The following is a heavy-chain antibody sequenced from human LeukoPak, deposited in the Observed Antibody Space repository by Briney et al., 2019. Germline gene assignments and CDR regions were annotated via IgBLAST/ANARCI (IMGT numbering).Heavy chain of an antibody. CDR2: ISGSGGST. J-gene: IGHJ3*02. CDR1: GFTFSSYA. D-gene: IGHD4-17*01. Sequence: TGGSLRLSCAASGFTFSSYAMSWVRQAPGKGLEWVSAISGSGGSTYYADSVKGRFTISRDNSKNTLYLQMNSLRAEDTAVYYCAKGLTLYGDYAVQAFDIWGQGTMVTVSS. V-gene: IGHV3-23*01. CDR3: AKGLTLYGDYAVQAFDI.